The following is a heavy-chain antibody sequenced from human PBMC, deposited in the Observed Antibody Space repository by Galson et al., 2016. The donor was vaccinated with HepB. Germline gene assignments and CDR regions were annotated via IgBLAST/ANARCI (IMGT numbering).Heavy chain of an antibody. V-gene: IGHV6-1*01. CDR3: ARESSLYTGYTSGGRNDF. Sequence: CAISGDSVSSNSAAWDWIRQSPSRGLEWLGRTYCRSKCYNDYAVSVKTRITINPDTAKNKFSLQLKSVTPEDTAVYYCARESSLYTGYTSGGRNDFWGQGTLVTVSS. J-gene: IGHJ4*02. CDR1: GDSVSSNSAA. CDR2: TYCRSKCYN. D-gene: IGHD6-19*01.